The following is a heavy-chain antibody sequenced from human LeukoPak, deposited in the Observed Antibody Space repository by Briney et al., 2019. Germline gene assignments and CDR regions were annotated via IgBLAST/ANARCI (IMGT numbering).Heavy chain of an antibody. J-gene: IGHJ5*02. CDR3: ARVGSRYYDSSGYYSNWFDP. CDR1: GGSITRYY. V-gene: IGHV4-59*01. D-gene: IGHD3-22*01. CDR2: IYYSGST. Sequence: SETLSLTCTVPGGSITRYYWSSIRQPPGKGLEWIGYIYYSGSTNYNPSLKSRVTISVDTSKNQFSLKLSSVTAADTAVYYCARVGSRYYDSSGYYSNWFDPWGQGTLVTVSS.